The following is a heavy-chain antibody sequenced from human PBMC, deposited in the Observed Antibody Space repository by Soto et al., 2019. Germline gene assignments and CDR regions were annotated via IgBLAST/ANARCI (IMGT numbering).Heavy chain of an antibody. J-gene: IGHJ4*02. CDR3: AASLDY. V-gene: IGHV3-7*01. CDR2: INQDGSEK. Sequence: GGSLRLSCAASGFTFSSYWMDWVRQAPGKGLEWVANINQDGSEKHYVDSVKGRFTISRDNAKNSLYLQMSRLTAEDSALYYCAASLDYWGQGTRVTVSS. CDR1: GFTFSSYW.